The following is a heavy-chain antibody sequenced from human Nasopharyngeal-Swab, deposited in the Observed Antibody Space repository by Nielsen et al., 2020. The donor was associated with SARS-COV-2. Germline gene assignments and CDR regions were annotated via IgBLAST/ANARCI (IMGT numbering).Heavy chain of an antibody. CDR1: GFMFSAYE. CDR3: AREVPYSGHDDAFDI. V-gene: IGHV3-48*03. Sequence: GESLKISCAASGFMFSAYEMNWVRQAPGKGLEWISYISTTTATIYYADSVKGRFTISRDNAKNSLYLQMNSLRAEDTAVYYCAREVPYSGHDDAFDIWGQGTMVTVSA. CDR2: ISTTTATI. J-gene: IGHJ3*02. D-gene: IGHD5-12*01.